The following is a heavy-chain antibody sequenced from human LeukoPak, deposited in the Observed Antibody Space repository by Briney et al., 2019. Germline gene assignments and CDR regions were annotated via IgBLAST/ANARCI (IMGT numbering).Heavy chain of an antibody. V-gene: IGHV3-7*03. D-gene: IGHD6-19*01. CDR2: IKQDGCEK. Sequence: GGSLRLSCAASAGFTFSDYWMNWVRQAPGKGLEWVAIIKQDGCEKLYVDSVKGRFTISRDNAKSSLYLQMNSLRAEDTAVYYCVSGIGWLPDYWGQGTLVTVSS. J-gene: IGHJ4*02. CDR1: AGFTFSDYW. CDR3: VSGIGWLPDY.